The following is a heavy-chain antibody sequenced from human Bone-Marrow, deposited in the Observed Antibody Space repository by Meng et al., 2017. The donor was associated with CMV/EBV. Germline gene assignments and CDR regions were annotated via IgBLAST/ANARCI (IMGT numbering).Heavy chain of an antibody. CDR2: IYYSGTT. CDR3: AKEIQIGADY. D-gene: IGHD2/OR15-2a*01. V-gene: IGHV4-39*07. Sequence: GSLRLSCTVSGGSVRSGNYYWSWIRQPPGKGLEWIGSIYYSGTTYYNSSLKSRVTMSVDTSKNQFSLKLNSVTAADTAVYYCAKEIQIGADYWGQGTLVTVSS. CDR1: GGSVRSGNYY. J-gene: IGHJ4*02.